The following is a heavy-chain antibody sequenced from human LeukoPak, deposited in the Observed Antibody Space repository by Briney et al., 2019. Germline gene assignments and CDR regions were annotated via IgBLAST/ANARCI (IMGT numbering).Heavy chain of an antibody. CDR3: ARELADIVVVPAAMNSGWYFDL. V-gene: IGHV1-24*01. CDR1: GYTLTELS. CDR2: FDPEDGET. Sequence: ASVKVSCKVSGYTLTELSMHWVRQAPGKGLEWMGGFDPEDGETIYAQKFQGRVTMTEDTSTDTAYMELSSLRSEDTAVYYCARELADIVVVPAAMNSGWYFDLWGRGTLVTVSS. J-gene: IGHJ2*01. D-gene: IGHD2-2*01.